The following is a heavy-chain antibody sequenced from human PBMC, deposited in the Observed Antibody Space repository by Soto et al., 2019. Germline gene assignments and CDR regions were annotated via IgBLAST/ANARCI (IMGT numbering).Heavy chain of an antibody. Sequence: EVQLVESGGGLVQPGGSLRLSCAASEFIFSTYWMSWVRQAPGKGLEWVATIKQEGSETYYVDSVEGRFTISRDNAKNSLHLQMNSLRVEDTAVYYCARQGRGRLSWYFDLWGRGTLVTVSS. CDR3: ARQGRGRLSWYFDL. J-gene: IGHJ2*01. D-gene: IGHD2-15*01. CDR2: IKQEGSET. V-gene: IGHV3-7*01. CDR1: EFIFSTYW.